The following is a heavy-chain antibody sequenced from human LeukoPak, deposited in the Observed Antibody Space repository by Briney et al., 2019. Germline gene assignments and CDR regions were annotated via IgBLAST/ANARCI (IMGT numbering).Heavy chain of an antibody. CDR2: INWNGGST. CDR1: GFTFDDYG. CDR3: ARAGTSSTSHYYYYYMDV. D-gene: IGHD2-2*01. J-gene: IGHJ6*03. V-gene: IGHV3-20*04. Sequence: PGGSLRLSCAASGFTFDDYGMSWVRQAPGEGLEWVSGINWNGGSTGYADSVKGRFTIHRDNAKNSLYLQMNSLRAEDTALYYCARAGTSSTSHYYYYYMDVWGKGTTVTVSS.